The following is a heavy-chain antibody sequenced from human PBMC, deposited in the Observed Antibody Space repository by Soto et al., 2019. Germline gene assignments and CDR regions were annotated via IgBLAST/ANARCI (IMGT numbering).Heavy chain of an antibody. CDR1: GLNFNRNG. D-gene: IGHD6-19*01. Sequence: QVHLVESGGGVVQPGRSLRLSCAASGLNFNRNGMHWVRQAPGKGLEWVAVIWYDGSKESYSDSVKGRFTISRDNPKNMLYLQMNSVRVEDTAVYFCARDSSAWPNYFDSWGQGIQVTVSS. V-gene: IGHV3-33*01. CDR2: IWYDGSKE. J-gene: IGHJ4*02. CDR3: ARDSSAWPNYFDS.